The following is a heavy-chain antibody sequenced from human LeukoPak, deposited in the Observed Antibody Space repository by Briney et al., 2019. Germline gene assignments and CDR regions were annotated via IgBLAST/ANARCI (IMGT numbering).Heavy chain of an antibody. D-gene: IGHD5-18*01. J-gene: IGHJ4*02. CDR3: VREARGYHYTYFDY. CDR2: VSAGHHA. V-gene: IGHV3-13*01. CDR1: GFTLGGHD. Sequence: GGSLRLSCTASGFTLGGHDMHWVRQTTGDGLEWGAAVSAGHHAFYAGSVKGRFTVSREDAKNSLYLQMNSLRAGDTAVYYCVREARGYHYTYFDYWGQGSLVTVSS.